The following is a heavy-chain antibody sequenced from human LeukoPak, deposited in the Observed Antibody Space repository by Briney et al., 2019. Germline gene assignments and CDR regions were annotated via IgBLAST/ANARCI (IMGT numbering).Heavy chain of an antibody. J-gene: IGHJ4*02. Sequence: ASVKVSCKASGYTFTGYYMHWVRRAPGQGLEWMGWINPNSGGTNYAQKFQGRVTMTRDTSISTAYMELSRLRSDDTAVYYCAMGKYCSGGSCYRYWGQGTLVTVSS. CDR2: INPNSGGT. CDR3: AMGKYCSGGSCYRY. CDR1: GYTFTGYY. D-gene: IGHD2-15*01. V-gene: IGHV1-2*02.